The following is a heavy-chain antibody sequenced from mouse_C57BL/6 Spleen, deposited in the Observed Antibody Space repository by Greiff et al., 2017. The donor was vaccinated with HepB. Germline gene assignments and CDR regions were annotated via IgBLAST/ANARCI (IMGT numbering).Heavy chain of an antibody. CDR3: ARDGEFTTTGGDAMDY. CDR1: GYSITSGYY. V-gene: IGHV3-6*01. Sequence: EVKLMESGPGLVKPSQSLSLTCSVTGYSITSGYYWNWIRQFPGNKLEWMGYISYDGSNNYNPSLKNRISITRDTSKNQFFLKLNSVTTEDTATYYCARDGEFTTTGGDAMDYWGQGTSVTVSS. J-gene: IGHJ4*01. D-gene: IGHD1-1*01. CDR2: ISYDGSN.